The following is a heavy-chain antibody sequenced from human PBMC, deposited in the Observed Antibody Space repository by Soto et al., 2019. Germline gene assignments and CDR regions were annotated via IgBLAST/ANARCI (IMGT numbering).Heavy chain of an antibody. Sequence: QVQLVQSGAEVKKPGASVKVSCKASGYTFTSYGISWVRQAPGQGLEWMGWISAYNGNTNYAQQLQGRVTMTTDTSTSTAYLELRSLRSVETAVYYCAGDASDIVVLTAIRGPYYYGMDVWGQGTTVTGSS. V-gene: IGHV1-18*01. D-gene: IGHD2-21*02. CDR3: AGDASDIVVLTAIRGPYYYGMDV. CDR2: ISAYNGNT. CDR1: GYTFTSYG. J-gene: IGHJ6*02.